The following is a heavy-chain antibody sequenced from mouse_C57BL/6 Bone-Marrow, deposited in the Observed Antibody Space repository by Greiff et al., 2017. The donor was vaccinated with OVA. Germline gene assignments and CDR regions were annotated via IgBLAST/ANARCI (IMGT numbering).Heavy chain of an antibody. V-gene: IGHV1-26*01. Sequence: VQLQQSGPELVKPGASVKISCKASGYTFPDYYMNWVKQSHGKSLEWIGDINPNNGGTSYNQKFKGKATLTVDKSSSTAYMELRSLTSEDSAVYYCARLGDGYSFGYWGQGTTLTVSS. CDR3: ARLGDGYSFGY. CDR1: GYTFPDYY. D-gene: IGHD2-3*01. CDR2: INPNNGGT. J-gene: IGHJ2*01.